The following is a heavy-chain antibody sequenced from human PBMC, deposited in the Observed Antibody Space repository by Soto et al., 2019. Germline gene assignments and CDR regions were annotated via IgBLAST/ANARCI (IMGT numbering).Heavy chain of an antibody. CDR1: GFGFNTYS. CDR2: ITRSSSYI. J-gene: IGHJ4*02. Sequence: EVQLVESGGGPVKPGGSLRLSCAASGFGFNTYSMNWVRQAPRKGLEWVAFITRSSSYIYYADSVRGRVTLSRDNAKNSLYLQLNSLRAQYTAIYYCARDDGWLILDYWGQGTLVPVSS. V-gene: IGHV3-21*06. CDR3: ARDDGWLILDY. D-gene: IGHD6-19*01.